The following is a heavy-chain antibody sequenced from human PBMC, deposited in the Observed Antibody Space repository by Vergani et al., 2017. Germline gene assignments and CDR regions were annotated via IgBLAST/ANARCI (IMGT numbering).Heavy chain of an antibody. V-gene: IGHV3-23*01. CDR3: ARGDWNYWFDA. J-gene: IGHJ5*02. CDR2: MNTNGDYT. D-gene: IGHD1-1*01. Sequence: EVQLLESGGDLVQPGGSLRLSCAVSGFLFTTYAMSWVRQAPGKGLEWVSTMNTNGDYTRYGDSVKGRFTISRDNSKSTLYLQMNSLSAEDTTIYYCARGDWNYWFDAWGQGTLVIVS. CDR1: GFLFTTYA.